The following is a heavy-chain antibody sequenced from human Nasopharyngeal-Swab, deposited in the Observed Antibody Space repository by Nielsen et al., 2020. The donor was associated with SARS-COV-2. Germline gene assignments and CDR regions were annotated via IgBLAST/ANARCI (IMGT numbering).Heavy chain of an antibody. CDR3: ARPSKTGYWYFDL. D-gene: IGHD2-2*01. V-gene: IGHV4-39*01. J-gene: IGHJ2*01. Sequence: SETLSLTCAVSGGSIISSPYSSSFLLPRTGKGLEWIGTIYYSGTTYSNPSLKSRVTISVDTSKDQFSLKLSSMTAADTAVYYCARPSKTGYWYFDLWGRGTLVTVSS. CDR2: IYYSGTT. CDR1: GGSIISSPYS.